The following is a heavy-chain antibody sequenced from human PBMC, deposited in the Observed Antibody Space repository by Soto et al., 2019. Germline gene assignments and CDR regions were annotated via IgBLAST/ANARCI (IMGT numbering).Heavy chain of an antibody. J-gene: IGHJ5*02. CDR1: GFSLTTRGVG. CDR2: IYWDDDK. CDR3: AHSPNYYQYDWFDP. V-gene: IGHV2-5*02. D-gene: IGHD3-16*01. Sequence: QITLKESGPTLVKPTQTLTLTCTFSGFSLTTRGVGVGWIRQPPGKALECLALIYWDDDKRYSPSLQSRLSTTKDTSKNQVVLTMTNVDPVDTATYYCAHSPNYYQYDWFDPWGQGTLVSVSS.